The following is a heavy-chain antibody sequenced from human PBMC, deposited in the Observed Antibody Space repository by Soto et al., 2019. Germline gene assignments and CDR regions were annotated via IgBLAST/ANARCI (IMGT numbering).Heavy chain of an antibody. J-gene: IGHJ5*02. D-gene: IGHD3-10*01. V-gene: IGHV4-31*03. CDR1: GGSISSGGYY. CDR2: IYYSGST. CDR3: ARSVTP. Sequence: QVQLQESGPGLVKPSQTLSPTCTVSGGSISSGGYYWNWIRQHPGKGLEWIEYIYYSGSTYYNPSPQSRVTISVDTSKNQFSLKLSSVTAADTAVYYCARSVTPWGQGTLVTVSS.